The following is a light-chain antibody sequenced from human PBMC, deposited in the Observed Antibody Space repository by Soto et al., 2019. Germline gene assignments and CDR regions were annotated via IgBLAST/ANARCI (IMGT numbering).Light chain of an antibody. CDR3: SSYAGSCNSLV. J-gene: IGLJ2*01. Sequence: QSALTQPPSASGSPGQSVTISCTGTSSDVGGYNYVSWYQQHPGKAPKLMIYDVTQRPSGVPDRFSGSKSGNTASLTVSGLQAEDEADYYCSSYAGSCNSLVFGGGTKVTVL. V-gene: IGLV2-8*01. CDR2: DVT. CDR1: SSDVGGYNY.